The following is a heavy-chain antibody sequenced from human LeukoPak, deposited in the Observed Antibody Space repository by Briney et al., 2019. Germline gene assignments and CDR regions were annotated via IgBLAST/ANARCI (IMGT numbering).Heavy chain of an antibody. D-gene: IGHD2-21*01. CDR3: AKVLGVGSALYYFPY. CDR2: ITGSGGGT. Sequence: GGSLRLSCAGPGFTIPSYAMSWVRQAPGKGLEWVSAITGSGGGTYYADSVKGRFTISRDNSKNTLYLQMNSLRAEDTAVYYCAKVLGVGSALYYFPYWGQGTLVTVSS. V-gene: IGHV3-23*01. CDR1: GFTIPSYA. J-gene: IGHJ4*02.